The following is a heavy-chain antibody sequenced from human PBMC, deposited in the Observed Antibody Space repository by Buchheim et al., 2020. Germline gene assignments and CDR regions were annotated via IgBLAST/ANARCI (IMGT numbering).Heavy chain of an antibody. CDR3: ARQNSGYFAY. CDR2: IHYSGST. CDR1: GGSVSSGDYY. D-gene: IGHD3-22*01. J-gene: IGHJ4*02. Sequence: QVQLQESGPGLLKPSQTLSLTCSVSGGSVSSGDYYWSWIRQPPGKGLEWIGYIHYSGSTYYNPSLKSRVFISRDTSKNQLFLKMTSVTATDTAVYYCARQNSGYFAYWGQGT. V-gene: IGHV4-30-4*01.